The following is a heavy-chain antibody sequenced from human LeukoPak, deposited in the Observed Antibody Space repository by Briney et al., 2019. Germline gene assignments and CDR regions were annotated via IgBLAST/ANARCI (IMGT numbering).Heavy chain of an antibody. J-gene: IGHJ6*04. CDR3: AELGITMIGGV. CDR1: GFTFSSYE. Sequence: GGSLRLSCAASGFTFSSYEMNCVRQAPGKGLEWGSYISSSGSTIYYADSVKGRFTISRDNAKNSLYLQMNSLRAEDTAVYYCAELGITMIGGVWGKGTTVTISS. D-gene: IGHD3-10*02. V-gene: IGHV3-48*03. CDR2: ISSSGSTI.